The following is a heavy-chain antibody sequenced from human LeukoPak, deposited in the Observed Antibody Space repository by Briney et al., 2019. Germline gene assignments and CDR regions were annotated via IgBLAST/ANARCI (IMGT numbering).Heavy chain of an antibody. CDR2: ISYDGSNK. CDR3: ARQKGGQQLGNYYYYGMDV. J-gene: IGHJ6*02. Sequence: PGGSLRLSCAASGFTFSSYGMHWVRQAPGKGLEWVAVISYDGSNKYYADSVKGRFTISRDNSKNTLYLQMNSLRAEDTAVYYCARQKGGQQLGNYYYYGMDVWGQGTTVTVSS. D-gene: IGHD6-13*01. CDR1: GFTFSSYG. V-gene: IGHV3-30*03.